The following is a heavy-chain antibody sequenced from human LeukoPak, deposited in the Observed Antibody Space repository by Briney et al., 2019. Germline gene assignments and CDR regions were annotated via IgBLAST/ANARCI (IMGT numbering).Heavy chain of an antibody. CDR3: IRDFGSVGATNAFDI. D-gene: IGHD1-26*01. CDR2: SNGDGRST. CDR1: GFTFSRYW. Sequence: GGSLRLSRVAAGFTFSRYWMHWVRQAPGKGLEWGSRSNGDGRSTSYADSAKGRFTISRDNAKKTVYLQMNSLRVEDTAVYYCIRDFGSVGATNAFDIWGQGTMVTVSS. V-gene: IGHV3-74*01. J-gene: IGHJ3*02.